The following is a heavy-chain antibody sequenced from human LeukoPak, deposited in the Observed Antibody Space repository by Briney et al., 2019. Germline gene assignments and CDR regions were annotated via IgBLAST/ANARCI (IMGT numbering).Heavy chain of an antibody. CDR1: GYTFTSYY. J-gene: IGHJ5*02. CDR3: ARGGAARLIWFDP. Sequence: GASVKVSCKASGYTFTSYYIHWVRQAPAQGLEGMGIINPSGGSTRYAQKFQGRVTMTRDTSTSTVYMELSSLRSEDTAVYYCARGGAARLIWFDPWGEGTLVTVSS. CDR2: INPSGGST. V-gene: IGHV1-46*03. D-gene: IGHD6-6*01.